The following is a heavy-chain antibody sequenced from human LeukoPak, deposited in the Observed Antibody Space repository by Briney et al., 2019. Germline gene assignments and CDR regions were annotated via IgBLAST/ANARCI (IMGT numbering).Heavy chain of an antibody. CDR1: GGSISSSSYH. CDR2: IYYRGNT. J-gene: IGHJ4*02. D-gene: IGHD1-26*01. CDR3: ARHLGGSSYIDY. Sequence: SETLSLTCTVSGGSISSSSYHWGWIRQPPGKGLEWIGIIYYRGNTYYNPSLRSRVTISVDTSKNQFSLKLSSVTAAGTAVYYCARHLGGSSYIDYWGQGTLVTVSS. V-gene: IGHV4-39*01.